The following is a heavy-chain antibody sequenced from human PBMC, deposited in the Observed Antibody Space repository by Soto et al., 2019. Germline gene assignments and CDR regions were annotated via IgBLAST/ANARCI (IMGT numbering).Heavy chain of an antibody. V-gene: IGHV4-59*12. CDR3: ARVRKYCSGGSCYSADTRWFDY. D-gene: IGHD2-15*01. Sequence: PSETLSLTCTVSGGSISSYYWSWIRQPPGKGLEWIGYIYYSGSTNYNPSLKSRVTISVDTSKNQFSLKLSSVTAADTAVYYCARVRKYCSGGSCYSADTRWFDYWGQGTLVTVSS. J-gene: IGHJ5*01. CDR2: IYYSGST. CDR1: GGSISSYY.